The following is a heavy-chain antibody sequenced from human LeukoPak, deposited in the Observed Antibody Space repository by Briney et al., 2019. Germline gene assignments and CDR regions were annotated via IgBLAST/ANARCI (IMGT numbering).Heavy chain of an antibody. CDR1: GGSISSGGYY. Sequence: SETLSLTCTVSGGSISSGGYYWSWIRQPPGKGLEWIGYIYHSGSTYYNPSLKSRVTISVDRSKNQFSLKLSSVTAADTAVYHCARVIAARPKYWFDPWGQGTLVTVSS. V-gene: IGHV4-30-2*01. CDR3: ARVIAARPKYWFDP. CDR2: IYHSGST. D-gene: IGHD6-6*01. J-gene: IGHJ5*02.